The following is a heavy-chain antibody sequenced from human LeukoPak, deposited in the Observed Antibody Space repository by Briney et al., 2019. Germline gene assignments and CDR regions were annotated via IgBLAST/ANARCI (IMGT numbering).Heavy chain of an antibody. CDR2: INADNGDT. CDR1: GYTFTGYY. J-gene: IGHJ6*02. D-gene: IGHD2-15*01. V-gene: IGHV1-2*02. CDR3: ASWRILYGMDV. Sequence: GASVKVSCKASGYTFTGYYMHWVRQAPGQGLEWMGWINADNGDTNYAENFRGRVTMTRDTSISTGYMELSRLRSDDTAVYYCASWRILYGMDVWGQGTTVTVSS.